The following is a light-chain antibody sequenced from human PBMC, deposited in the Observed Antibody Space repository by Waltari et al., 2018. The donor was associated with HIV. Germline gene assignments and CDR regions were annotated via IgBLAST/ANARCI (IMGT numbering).Light chain of an antibody. CDR2: DAS. Sequence: DIQMTQSPSSLSASVGYRVTITCQASQDISNYLNWYQQKPGKAPKLLSYDASNLETGVPSRFSGSGSGTDFTCTISSLQPEDIATCYCQQYDNLPPLTFGGGTKVEIK. J-gene: IGKJ4*01. V-gene: IGKV1-33*01. CDR1: QDISNY. CDR3: QQYDNLPPLT.